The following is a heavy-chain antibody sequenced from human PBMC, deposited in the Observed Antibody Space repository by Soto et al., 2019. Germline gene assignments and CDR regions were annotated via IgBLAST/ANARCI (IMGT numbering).Heavy chain of an antibody. V-gene: IGHV4-31*03. D-gene: IGHD3-10*01. J-gene: IGHJ4*02. CDR1: GGSISSGGYY. CDR3: ARGFAAPYGSGSYRGYFDY. CDR2: IYYSGST. Sequence: SETLSLTCTVSGGSISSGGYYWSWIRQHPGKGLEWIGYIYYSGSTYYNPSLKSRVTISVDTSKNQFSLKLSSVTAADTAVYYCARGFAAPYGSGSYRGYFDYWGQGTLVTVSS.